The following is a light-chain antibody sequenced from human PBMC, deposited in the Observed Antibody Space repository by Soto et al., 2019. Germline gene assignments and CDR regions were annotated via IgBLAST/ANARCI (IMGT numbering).Light chain of an antibody. Sequence: EIVLTQSPGTLSLSPGERATLSCRASQSVSSSYLAWYQQKPGQTPRLLFYGASSRATGIPDRFSGSGSGTDFNLTLSRLETEEFAVYCCPQYGSSPFTFDTGTQVDIK. CDR3: PQYGSSPFT. CDR1: QSVSSSY. J-gene: IGKJ3*01. V-gene: IGKV3-20*01. CDR2: GAS.